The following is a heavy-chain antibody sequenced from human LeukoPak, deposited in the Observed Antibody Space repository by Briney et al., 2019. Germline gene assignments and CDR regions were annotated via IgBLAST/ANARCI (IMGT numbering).Heavy chain of an antibody. D-gene: IGHD3-10*01. CDR2: ISSSSSYI. J-gene: IGHJ3*02. CDR1: GFTFSSYS. V-gene: IGHV3-21*01. CDR3: ARVPLGGTDYDAFDI. Sequence: GGSLRLSCAASGFTFSSYSMNWVRQAPGKGLEWVSSISSSSSYIYYADSVKGRFTISRDNAKNSLYLQMNSLRAEDTAVYYCARVPLGGTDYDAFDIWGQGTMVTVSS.